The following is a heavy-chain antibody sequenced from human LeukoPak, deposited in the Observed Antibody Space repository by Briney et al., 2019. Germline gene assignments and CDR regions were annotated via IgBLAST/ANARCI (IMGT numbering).Heavy chain of an antibody. D-gene: IGHD3-22*01. V-gene: IGHV3-23*01. Sequence: PGGSLRLSCAASGFTFSSYAMSWVRQAPGKGLEWVSAISGSGGSTYYADSVKGRSTISRDNSKNTLYLQMNSLRAEDTAVYYCAKSVVAPGWFDPWGQGTLVTVSS. J-gene: IGHJ5*02. CDR2: ISGSGGST. CDR1: GFTFSSYA. CDR3: AKSVVAPGWFDP.